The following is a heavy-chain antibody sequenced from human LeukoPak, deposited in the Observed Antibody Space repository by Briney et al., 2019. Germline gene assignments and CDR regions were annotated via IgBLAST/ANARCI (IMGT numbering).Heavy chain of an antibody. V-gene: IGHV3-9*01. D-gene: IGHD3-9*01. J-gene: IGHJ6*02. CDR3: AKDGLRYFDWPSYYYYGMDV. Sequence: GGSLRLSCAASGFTFDDYAMHWVRQAPGKGLEWVSGISWNSGSIGYADSVKGRFTISRDNAKNSLYLQMSSLRAGDTALYYCAKDGLRYFDWPSYYYYGMDVWGQGTTVTVSS. CDR1: GFTFDDYA. CDR2: ISWNSGSI.